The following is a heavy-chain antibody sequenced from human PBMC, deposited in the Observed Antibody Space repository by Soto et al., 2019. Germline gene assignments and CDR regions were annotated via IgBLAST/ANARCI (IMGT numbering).Heavy chain of an antibody. CDR2: IIPIFGTA. V-gene: IGHV1-69*13. J-gene: IGHJ6*02. D-gene: IGHD2-15*01. CDR3: ARDTVVVVAATLMDV. CDR1: GGTFSSYA. Sequence: SVKVSCKASGGTFSSYAISWVRQAPGQGLERMGGIIPIFGTANYAQKFQGRVTITADESTSTAYMELSSLRSEDTAVYYCARDTVVVVAATLMDVWGQGTTVTVSS.